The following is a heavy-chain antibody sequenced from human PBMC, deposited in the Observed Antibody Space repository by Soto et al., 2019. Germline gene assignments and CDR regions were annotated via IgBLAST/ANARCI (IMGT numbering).Heavy chain of an antibody. CDR2: ITINEGKT. CDR3: AKDHDSSGWPTFDL. V-gene: IGHV3-23*01. CDR1: GFACSSRA. Sequence: DVQLLESGGGLVQPGGSLRLSCAASGFACSSRAMSWVRQAPGKGLEWVSAITINEGKTYYADSVKGRFTISRDNSKNTLYLQMNSLTAEDTALYYCAKDHDSSGWPTFDLWGQGTLVTVSS. D-gene: IGHD6-19*01. J-gene: IGHJ4*02.